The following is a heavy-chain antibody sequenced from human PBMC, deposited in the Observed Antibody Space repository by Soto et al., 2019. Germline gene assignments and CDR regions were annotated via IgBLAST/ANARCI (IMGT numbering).Heavy chain of an antibody. CDR1: GVSLCSAAPP. CDR2: FYSNGTT. V-gene: IGHV4-31*02. D-gene: IGHD6-13*01. J-gene: IGHJ4*02. CDR3: ARHRFSGSWSKFDY. Sequence: TMPLPSIVSGVSLCSAAPPRRGMCKNTGTGLERLGFFYSNGTTSYNPSLQSRISISLGTSKSQFSLRLTSVTAADTAVYGGARHRFSGSWSKFDYWGQGTLFTVSS.